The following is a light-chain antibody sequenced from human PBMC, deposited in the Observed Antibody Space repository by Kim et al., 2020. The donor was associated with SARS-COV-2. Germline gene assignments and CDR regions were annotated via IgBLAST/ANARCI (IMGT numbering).Light chain of an antibody. CDR3: QKHDDV. Sequence: DIQMTQSPSTLSASVGDRVTITCRASQNIRTWVAWYQQKPGKAPKLLIYAASSLQSGVPSRFSGSGSGTEFTLTISSLQPEDSATYYCQKHDDVFGQGTKVDIK. CDR1: QNIRTW. V-gene: IGKV1-5*01. CDR2: AAS. J-gene: IGKJ1*01.